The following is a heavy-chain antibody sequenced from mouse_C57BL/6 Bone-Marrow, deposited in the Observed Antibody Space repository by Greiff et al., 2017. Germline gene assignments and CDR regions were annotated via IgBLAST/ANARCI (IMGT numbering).Heavy chain of an antibody. Sequence: EVKLVESGGDLVKPGGSLKLSCAASGFTFSSYGMSWVRQTPDKRLEWVATISSGGSYTYYPDSVKGRFTIFRDNAKNTLYLQMSSLKSEDTAMYDCARRSYDYGSSLDYWGQGTTLTVSS. V-gene: IGHV5-6*01. CDR3: ARRSYDYGSSLDY. J-gene: IGHJ2*01. CDR1: GFTFSSYG. CDR2: ISSGGSYT. D-gene: IGHD1-1*01.